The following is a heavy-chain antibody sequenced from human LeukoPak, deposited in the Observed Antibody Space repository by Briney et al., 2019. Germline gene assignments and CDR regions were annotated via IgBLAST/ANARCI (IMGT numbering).Heavy chain of an antibody. CDR1: GYTFTSYY. J-gene: IGHJ4*02. V-gene: IGHV1-46*01. Sequence: ASVKVSCKASGYTFTSYYMHWVRQAPGQGLEWMGIINPSGGSTSYAQKFQGRDTMTRDTSTSTVYMVLSSLRSEDTAVYYCAREAGGHDSFDYWGQGTLVTVSS. D-gene: IGHD1-1*01. CDR2: INPSGGST. CDR3: AREAGGHDSFDY.